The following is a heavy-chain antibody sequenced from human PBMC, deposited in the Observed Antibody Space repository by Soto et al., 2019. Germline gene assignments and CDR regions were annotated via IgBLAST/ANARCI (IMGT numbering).Heavy chain of an antibody. V-gene: IGHV3-48*03. CDR1: GFTFSSYE. D-gene: IGHD3-22*01. J-gene: IGHJ4*02. CDR3: ARDGDYYDSSDSYYFDY. CDR2: ISSSGSTI. Sequence: EVQLVESGGGLVQPGGSLRLSCAASGFTFSSYEMNWVRQAPGKGLEWVSYISSSGSTIYYADSVKGRFTISRDNAKNSLYLQMNSLRAEDTAVYYCARDGDYYDSSDSYYFDYWGQGTLVTVSS.